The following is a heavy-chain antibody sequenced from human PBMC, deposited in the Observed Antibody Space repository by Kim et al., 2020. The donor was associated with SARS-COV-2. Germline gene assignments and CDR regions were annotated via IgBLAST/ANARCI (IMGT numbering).Heavy chain of an antibody. Sequence: IYAQKFQGRVTMTEDTSTDTAYMELSSLRSEDTAVYYCATGGLVNYYFDYWGQGTLVTVSS. V-gene: IGHV1-24*01. CDR3: ATGGLVNYYFDY. D-gene: IGHD3-9*01. J-gene: IGHJ4*02.